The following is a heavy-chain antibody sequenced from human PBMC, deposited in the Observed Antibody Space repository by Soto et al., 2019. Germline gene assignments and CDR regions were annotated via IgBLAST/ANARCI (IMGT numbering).Heavy chain of an antibody. Sequence: QVQLVQSGAEVKKPGASVKVSCKASGYTFTGYYMHWVRQAPGQGLEWMGWINPNSGGTNYAQKFQGWVTMTRETPISTAYMERSRLRSDGTAVYYCARDATPEYHLLFTPRRYNWFDPWGQGTLVTVSS. D-gene: IGHD2-2*01. CDR2: INPNSGGT. J-gene: IGHJ5*02. V-gene: IGHV1-2*04. CDR1: GYTFTGYY. CDR3: ARDATPEYHLLFTPRRYNWFDP.